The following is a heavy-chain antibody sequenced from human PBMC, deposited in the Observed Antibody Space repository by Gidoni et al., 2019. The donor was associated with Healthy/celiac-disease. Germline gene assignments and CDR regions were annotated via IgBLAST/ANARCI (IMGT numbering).Heavy chain of an antibody. CDR1: GFTFTSYA. J-gene: IGHJ3*02. Sequence: EVQLLESGGGLVQPGGSLRLSCAASGFTFTSYAMSWVRPAPGKGLEWVSAISGSGGSTYYADSVKGRFTISRDNSKNTLYLQMNSLRAEDTAVYYCAKLTPNVAYYDFWSGYYTTGAFDIWGQGTMVTVSS. D-gene: IGHD3-3*01. CDR3: AKLTPNVAYYDFWSGYYTTGAFDI. CDR2: ISGSGGST. V-gene: IGHV3-23*01.